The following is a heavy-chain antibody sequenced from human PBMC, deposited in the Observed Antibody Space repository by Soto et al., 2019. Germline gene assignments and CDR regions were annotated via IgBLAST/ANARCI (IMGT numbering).Heavy chain of an antibody. CDR1: GYTFTSYG. CDR3: ARVGYSSGWFPPGTLGY. D-gene: IGHD6-19*01. CDR2: ISAYNGNT. J-gene: IGHJ4*02. Sequence: QVQLVQSGAEVKKPGASVKVSCKASGYTFTSYGISWVRQAPGQGLEWMGWISAYNGNTNYAQKLQGRVTMTTDTATSTADMELRSLRSDDTGVYYCARVGYSSGWFPPGTLGYWGQGTLVTVSS. V-gene: IGHV1-18*01.